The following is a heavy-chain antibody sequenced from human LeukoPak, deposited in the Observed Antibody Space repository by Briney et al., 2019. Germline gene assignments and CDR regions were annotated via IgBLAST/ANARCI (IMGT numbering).Heavy chain of an antibody. CDR3: ARDLYPSLGSTSCYYY. Sequence: GASVKVSCKASGYTFTSYAMHWVRQAPGQRLEWMGWINAGNGNTKYSQKFQGRVTITRDTSASTAYMELSRLRSDDTAVYYGARDLYPSLGSTSCYYYWGQGTLVTVSS. V-gene: IGHV1-3*01. CDR1: GYTFTSYA. J-gene: IGHJ4*02. D-gene: IGHD2-2*01. CDR2: INAGNGNT.